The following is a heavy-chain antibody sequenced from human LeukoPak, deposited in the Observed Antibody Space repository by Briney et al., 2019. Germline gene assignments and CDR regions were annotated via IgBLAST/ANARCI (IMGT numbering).Heavy chain of an antibody. CDR1: GFTFSSYG. CDR3: AKDPPTVMANAFHI. CDR2: INTSGGTT. J-gene: IGHJ3*02. V-gene: IGHV3-23*01. D-gene: IGHD5-18*01. Sequence: PGGSLRLSCAASGFTFSSYGMSWVRQAPGRGLEWVSGINTSGGTTYYADSVKGRFTISRDNSKNTLYLQMNRLRADDTAAYYCAKDPPTVMANAFHIWGQGTMVTVSS.